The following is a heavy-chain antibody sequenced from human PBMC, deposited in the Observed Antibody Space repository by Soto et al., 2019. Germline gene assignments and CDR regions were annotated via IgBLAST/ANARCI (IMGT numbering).Heavy chain of an antibody. CDR3: AADPGAGARAFEY. CDR1: GVSLSSFY. J-gene: IGHJ4*02. Sequence: QVQLQESGPGLVRASETLSLSCTVSGVSLSSFYWNWIRQPAGGGLEWIGRVYVHGTTTYNPSLKCRITLSLDPAQDQFSLNLRSVTAAATALSFCAADPGAGARAFEYWGQGMLATVSS. D-gene: IGHD1-26*01. V-gene: IGHV4-4*07. CDR2: VYVHGTT.